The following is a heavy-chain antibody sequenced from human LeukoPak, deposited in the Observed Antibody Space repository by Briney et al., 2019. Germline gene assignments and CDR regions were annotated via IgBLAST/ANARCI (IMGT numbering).Heavy chain of an antibody. V-gene: IGHV4-30-4*08. CDR3: ARDAWVASRAGGYVI. Sequence: PSETLSLTCTVSGGSISSGDYYWSWIRQPPGKGLEWIGYIYYSGSTYYNPSLKSRVTMSVGTSKNQFSLKLSSVTAADTAVYYCARDAWVASRAGGYVIWGQGTLVTVSS. J-gene: IGHJ4*02. CDR1: GGSISSGDYY. CDR2: IYYSGST. D-gene: IGHD5-12*01.